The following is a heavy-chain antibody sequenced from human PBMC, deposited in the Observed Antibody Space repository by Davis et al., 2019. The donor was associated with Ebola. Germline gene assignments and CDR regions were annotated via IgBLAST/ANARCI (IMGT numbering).Heavy chain of an antibody. CDR2: ISWNSGSI. D-gene: IGHD6-19*01. V-gene: IGHV3-9*01. CDR1: GFTFDDYA. Sequence: PGGSLRLSCAASGFTFDDYAMHWVRQAPGKGLEWVSGISWNSGSIGYADSVKGRFTISRDNAKNSLYLQMNSLRAEDTAVYYCARTGYSSGWRGHGMDVWGQGTTVTVSS. CDR3: ARTGYSSGWRGHGMDV. J-gene: IGHJ6*02.